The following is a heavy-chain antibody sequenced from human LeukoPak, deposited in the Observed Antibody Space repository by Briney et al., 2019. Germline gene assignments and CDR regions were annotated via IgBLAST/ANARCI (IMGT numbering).Heavy chain of an antibody. CDR2: IYSGGST. V-gene: IGHV3-53*01. CDR1: GFTVSSNY. D-gene: IGHD3-10*01. J-gene: IGHJ3*02. Sequence: GGSLRLSCAASGFTVSSNYMSWVRQAPGKGLEWVSVIYSGGSTYYADSVKGRFTISRDNAKNSLYLQMNSLRAEDTAVYYCARSSGSSPYDAFDIWGQGTMVTVSS. CDR3: ARSSGSSPYDAFDI.